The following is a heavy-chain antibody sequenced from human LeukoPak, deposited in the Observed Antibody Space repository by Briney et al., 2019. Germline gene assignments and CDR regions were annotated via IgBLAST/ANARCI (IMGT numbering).Heavy chain of an antibody. CDR3: ARDHYDSSGYSPDPFDI. CDR1: GYTFTGYY. V-gene: IGHV1-2*02. J-gene: IGHJ3*02. D-gene: IGHD3-22*01. CDR2: INPNSGGT. Sequence: ASVKVSCKASGYTFTGYYMHWVRQAPGQGLEWMGWINPNSGGTNYAQKFQGRVTMTRDTSISTAYMELSRLRSDDTAVYYCARDHYDSSGYSPDPFDIWGQGTMVTVSS.